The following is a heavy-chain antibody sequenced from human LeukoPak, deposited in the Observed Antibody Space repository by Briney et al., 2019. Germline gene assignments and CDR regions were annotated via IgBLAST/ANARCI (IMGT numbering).Heavy chain of an antibody. Sequence: ASVKVSCKASGYTFTSCDINWVRQATGQGLEWMGWMNPNSGNTGYAQKFQGRVTMTRNTSISTAYMELSRLRSEDTAVYYCARGGTGDDWLFPWGQGTLVTVSS. J-gene: IGHJ5*02. CDR1: GYTFTSCD. CDR3: ARGGTGDDWLFP. CDR2: MNPNSGNT. D-gene: IGHD3-9*01. V-gene: IGHV1-8*01.